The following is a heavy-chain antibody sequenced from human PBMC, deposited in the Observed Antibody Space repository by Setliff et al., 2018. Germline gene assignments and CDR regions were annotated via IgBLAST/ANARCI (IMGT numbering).Heavy chain of an antibody. CDR2: IYYSGST. CDR3: ARGRNVAARLLDS. V-gene: IGHV4-39*01. Sequence: SETLSLTCSVSGGSISSSSCYWDWIRQPPGKRLEWIASIYYSGSTNYNPSLKSRVTISIDTSKDQFSLKLISVSAADTAVYYCARGRNVAARLLDSWGQGTLVTVSS. D-gene: IGHD6-6*01. J-gene: IGHJ4*02. CDR1: GGSISSSSCY.